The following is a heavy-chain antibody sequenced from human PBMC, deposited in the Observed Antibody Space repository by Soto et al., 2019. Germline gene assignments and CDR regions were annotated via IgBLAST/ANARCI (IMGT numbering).Heavy chain of an antibody. CDR3: ARVGIVVVPAAMPSNWFDP. V-gene: IGHV1-18*01. CDR1: GYTFTSYG. J-gene: IGHJ5*02. D-gene: IGHD2-2*01. Sequence: ASVKVSCKASGYTFTSYGISWVRQAPGQGLEWMGWISAYNGNTNYAQKLQGRVTMTTDTSTSTAYMELRSLRSDDTAVYYCARVGIVVVPAAMPSNWFDPWGQGTLVTVSS. CDR2: ISAYNGNT.